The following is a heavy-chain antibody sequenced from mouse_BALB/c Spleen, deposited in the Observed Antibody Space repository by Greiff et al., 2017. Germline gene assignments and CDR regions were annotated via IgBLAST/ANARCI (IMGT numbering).Heavy chain of an antibody. J-gene: IGHJ1*01. CDR1: GFTFSSFG. CDR2: ISSGSSTI. V-gene: IGHV5-17*02. D-gene: IGHD1-2*01. Sequence: EVKLMESGGGLVQPGGSRKLSCAASGFTFSSFGMHWVRQAPEKGLERVAYISSGSSTIYYADTVKGRFTISRDNPKNTLFLQMTSLRSEDTAMYYCARGYGYNFDVWGAGTTVTVSS. CDR3: ARGYGYNFDV.